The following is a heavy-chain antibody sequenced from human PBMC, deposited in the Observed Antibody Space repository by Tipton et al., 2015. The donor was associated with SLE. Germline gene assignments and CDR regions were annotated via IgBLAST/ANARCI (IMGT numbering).Heavy chain of an antibody. V-gene: IGHV4-4*02. Sequence: SLRLSCAVSGGSISSSNWWSWARQPPGKGLEWIGEIYHSGSTNYNPSLKSRVTISVDKSKNQFSLKLSSVTAADTAVYYCARDGSSSSFDIWGQGTMVTVSS. D-gene: IGHD6-13*01. CDR1: GGSISSSNW. J-gene: IGHJ3*02. CDR3: ARDGSSSSFDI. CDR2: IYHSGST.